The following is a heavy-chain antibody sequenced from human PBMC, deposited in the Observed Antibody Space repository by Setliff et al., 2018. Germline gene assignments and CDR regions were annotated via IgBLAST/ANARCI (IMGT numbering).Heavy chain of an antibody. Sequence: SETLSLTCTVSGGSISSGGYYWSLIRQHPGKGLEWIGSIYYSGRTYYNPSLKSRIIISADASKNQSSLRLTSVTAAGTALYYCARHGGGTPYYYESRGFDSWGQGTQVTVSS. CDR3: ARHGGGTPYYYESRGFDS. CDR2: IYYSGRT. CDR1: GGSISSGGYY. J-gene: IGHJ4*02. D-gene: IGHD3-22*01. V-gene: IGHV4-31*03.